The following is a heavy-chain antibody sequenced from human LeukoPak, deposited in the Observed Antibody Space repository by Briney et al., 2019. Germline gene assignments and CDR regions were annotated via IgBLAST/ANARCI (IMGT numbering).Heavy chain of an antibody. J-gene: IGHJ4*02. CDR3: ARSFFQWNYGSCLDS. Sequence: GGSLRLSCAASGFTFSSYSMNWVRQAPGKGLEWVSSISSISSYIYYADAVKGRFTISRDNAKISLYLQTNSLRAEDTAVYSCARSFFQWNYGSCLDSWGQGTLVTVSS. CDR1: GFTFSSYS. CDR2: ISSISSYI. D-gene: IGHD1-7*01. V-gene: IGHV3-21*01.